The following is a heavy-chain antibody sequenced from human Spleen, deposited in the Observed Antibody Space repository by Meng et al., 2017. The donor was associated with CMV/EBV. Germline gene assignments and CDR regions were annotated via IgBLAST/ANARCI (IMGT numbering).Heavy chain of an antibody. V-gene: IGHV3-23*01. J-gene: IGHJ6*02. CDR2: ISGSGGST. Sequence: GESLKISCAASGFTFSSYSMNWVRQAPGKGLEWVSAISGSGGSTYYADSVKGRFTISRDNSKNTLYLQMNSLRAEDTAVYYCAKDLSGVPAAIWALPHYYYYYGMDVWGQGTTVTVSS. CDR3: AKDLSGVPAAIWALPHYYYYYGMDV. CDR1: GFTFSSYS. D-gene: IGHD2-2*02.